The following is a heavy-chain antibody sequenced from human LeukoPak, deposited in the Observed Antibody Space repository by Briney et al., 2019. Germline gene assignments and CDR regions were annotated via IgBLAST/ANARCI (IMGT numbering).Heavy chain of an antibody. CDR2: INPNSGGT. CDR1: GYTFTGYY. Sequence: ASVKVSCKASGYTFTGYYMHWVRQAPGQGLEWMGWINPNSGGTNYAQKFQGRVTMTRDTSISTAYMELSRLRSDDTAVYYCARGWTDYDTLTGYYSEYFFDSWGQGTLVTVSS. V-gene: IGHV1-2*02. J-gene: IGHJ4*02. D-gene: IGHD3-9*01. CDR3: ARGWTDYDTLTGYYSEYFFDS.